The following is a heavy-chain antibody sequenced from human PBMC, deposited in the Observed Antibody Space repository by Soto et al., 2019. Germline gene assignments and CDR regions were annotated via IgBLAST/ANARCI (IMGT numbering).Heavy chain of an antibody. J-gene: IGHJ6*03. CDR1: GYSLTDNG. CDR2: ISPDSGIT. CDR3: ARVYGYYYFYMDV. Sequence: QAYLEQSGAEVKKPGTSVKVSCKASGYSLTDNGITWVRQASGQGLEYMGWISPDSGITDYARRFQGRVTLTSDTSINTAYMELSSLRSDDTAVYYCARVYGYYYFYMDVWGKGTTVTVSS. V-gene: IGHV1-8*02. D-gene: IGHD2-2*02.